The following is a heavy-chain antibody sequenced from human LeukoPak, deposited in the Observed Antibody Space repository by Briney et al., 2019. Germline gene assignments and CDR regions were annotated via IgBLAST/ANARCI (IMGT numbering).Heavy chain of an antibody. J-gene: IGHJ4*02. D-gene: IGHD3-3*01. CDR3: ARTLFLGVVTRFDY. V-gene: IGHV1-69*05. CDR1: GGTFSSYA. CDR2: IIPIFGTA. Sequence: SVKVSCKASGGTFSSYAISWVRQAPGQGLEWMGRIIPIFGTANYAQKFQGRVTITTDESTSTAYMELSSLRSEDTAVYYCARTLFLGVVTRFDYRGQGTLVTVSS.